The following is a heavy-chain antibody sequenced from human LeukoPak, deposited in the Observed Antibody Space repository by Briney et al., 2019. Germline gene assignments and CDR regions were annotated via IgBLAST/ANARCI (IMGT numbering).Heavy chain of an antibody. Sequence: PSETLSLTCAVYGGSFSGYYWSWIRQPPGKGLEWIGEINHSGSTNYNPSLKSRVTISVDTSKNQFSLKLSSVTAADTAVYYCARIRDYYDSSGYYYVTYFDYWGQGTLVIVSS. CDR2: INHSGST. D-gene: IGHD3-22*01. V-gene: IGHV4-34*01. CDR3: ARIRDYYDSSGYYYVTYFDY. CDR1: GGSFSGYY. J-gene: IGHJ4*02.